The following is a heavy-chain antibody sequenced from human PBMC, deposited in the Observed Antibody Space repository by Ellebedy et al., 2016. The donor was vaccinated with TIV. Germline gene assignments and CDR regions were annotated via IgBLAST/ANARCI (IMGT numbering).Heavy chain of an antibody. CDR2: ISAYNGNT. CDR3: ARVYYYDSSGYYYIAFDI. CDR1: GYTFTSYG. J-gene: IGHJ3*02. Sequence: ASVKVSXXASGYTFTSYGISWVRQAPGQGLEWMGWISAYNGNTNYAQKLQGRVTMTTGTSTSTAYMELRSLRSDDTAVYYCARVYYYDSSGYYYIAFDIWGQGTMVTVSS. V-gene: IGHV1-18*01. D-gene: IGHD3-22*01.